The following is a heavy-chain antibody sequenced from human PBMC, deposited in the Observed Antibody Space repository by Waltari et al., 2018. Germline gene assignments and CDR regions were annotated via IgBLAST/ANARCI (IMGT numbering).Heavy chain of an antibody. CDR2: IYHSGST. CDR3: ARHLWFRELILKGWWFDP. V-gene: IGHV4-38-2*01. Sequence: QVQLQESGPGLVKPSETLSLTCAVSGYSISSGYYWGWIRQPPGKGLEWIGSIYHSGSTYANPSLKSRVTISVDTSKNQFSLKLSSVTAADTAVYYCARHLWFRELILKGWWFDPWGQGTLVTVSS. CDR1: GYSISSGYY. J-gene: IGHJ5*02. D-gene: IGHD3-10*01.